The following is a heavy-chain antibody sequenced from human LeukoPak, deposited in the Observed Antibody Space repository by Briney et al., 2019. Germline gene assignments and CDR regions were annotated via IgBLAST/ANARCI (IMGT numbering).Heavy chain of an antibody. CDR2: INSDSGGT. CDR1: EYTFTGYY. J-gene: IGHJ5*02. CDR3: ARATKVVSGKAAWFDP. D-gene: IGHD6-19*01. Sequence: ASVKVSCKASEYTFTGYYIYWVRQAPGQGLEWMGWINSDSGGTNNAQKFQGRVTMTRDTSISTAYMEVSSLRSDDTAVYYCARATKVVSGKAAWFDPWGQGTLVTVSS. V-gene: IGHV1-2*02.